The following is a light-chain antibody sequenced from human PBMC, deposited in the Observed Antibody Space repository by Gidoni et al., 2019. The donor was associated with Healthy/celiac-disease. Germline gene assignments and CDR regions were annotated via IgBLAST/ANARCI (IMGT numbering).Light chain of an antibody. Sequence: DSQMTHSPSSRSASGGDRVNITCQASQDISNYLNWYQQKPGKAPKLLIYDASNLETGVPSRFSGSGSGTDFTFTISSLQPEDIATYYCQQYDNLTPITFGQGTRLEIK. CDR2: DAS. CDR1: QDISNY. V-gene: IGKV1-33*01. CDR3: QQYDNLTPIT. J-gene: IGKJ5*01.